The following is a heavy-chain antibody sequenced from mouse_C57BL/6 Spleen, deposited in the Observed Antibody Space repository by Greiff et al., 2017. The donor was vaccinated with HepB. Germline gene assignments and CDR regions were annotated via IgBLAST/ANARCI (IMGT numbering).Heavy chain of an antibody. V-gene: IGHV1-64*01. D-gene: IGHD4-1*01. CDR1: GYTFTSYW. J-gene: IGHJ4*01. CDR2: IHPNSGST. CDR3: ARDGDLTGTRAMDY. Sequence: QVQLKQPGAELVKPGASVKLSCKASGYTFTSYWMHWVKQRPGQGLEWIGMIHPNSGSTNYNEKFKSKATLTVDKSSSTAYMQLSSLTSEDSAVYYCARDGDLTGTRAMDYWGQGTSVTVSS.